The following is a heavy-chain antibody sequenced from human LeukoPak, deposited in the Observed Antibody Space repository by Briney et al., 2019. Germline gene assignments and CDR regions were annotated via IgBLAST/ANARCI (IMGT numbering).Heavy chain of an antibody. CDR3: ATLASGYSSPFDY. Sequence: GGSLRLFCAASGFTFRSYDMSWVRQAPEKGLEWVSFIRSDGGSTLYADSVKGRFTISRDNSKNTLYAEMTTLRAEDTAVYYCATLASGYSSPFDYWGQGTLVTVSS. CDR1: GFTFRSYD. D-gene: IGHD6-13*01. J-gene: IGHJ4*02. V-gene: IGHV3-23*01. CDR2: IRSDGGST.